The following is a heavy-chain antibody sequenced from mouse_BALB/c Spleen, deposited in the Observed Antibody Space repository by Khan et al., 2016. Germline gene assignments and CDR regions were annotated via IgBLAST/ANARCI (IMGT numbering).Heavy chain of an antibody. Sequence: EVELVESGGGLVKPGGSLKLSCAASGFTFSDYYMYWVRQTPEKRLEWVATISDGGSYTYYPDSVKGRFTISRNNAKNNLYLQMSSLKSEDTAMYYVARKGLRRGFAYWGKGTLVTVSA. J-gene: IGHJ3*01. D-gene: IGHD2-4*01. CDR1: GFTFSDYY. V-gene: IGHV5-4*02. CDR3: ARKGLRRGFAY. CDR2: ISDGGSYT.